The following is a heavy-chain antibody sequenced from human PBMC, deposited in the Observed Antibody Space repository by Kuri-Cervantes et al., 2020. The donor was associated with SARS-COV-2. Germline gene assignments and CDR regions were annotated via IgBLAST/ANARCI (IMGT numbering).Heavy chain of an antibody. CDR3: ARGYEARYSSSWYLDY. D-gene: IGHD6-13*01. CDR1: GFIFNAYD. CDR2: ISSGSRSK. Sequence: GESLKISCAASGFIFNAYDMNWVRQAPGKGLEWVSYISSGSRSKYYGDSVKGRFTISRDNSKNTLYLQMNSLRAEDTAVYYCARGYEARYSSSWYLDYWGQGTLVTVSS. J-gene: IGHJ4*02. V-gene: IGHV3-48*01.